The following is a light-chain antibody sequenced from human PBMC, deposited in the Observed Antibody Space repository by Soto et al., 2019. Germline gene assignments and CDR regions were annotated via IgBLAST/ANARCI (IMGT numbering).Light chain of an antibody. CDR1: STDFVTYNR. Sequence: QSALTQPPSVSGSPGQSVTISCTGTSTDFVTYNRVSWYQQPPGTAPKLIIYEVNKRPSGVPDRFSGSKSGNTASLTVSGLQAEDEADYYCSSYAGSNTYVFGTGTKLTVL. CDR3: SSYAGSNTYV. CDR2: EVN. J-gene: IGLJ1*01. V-gene: IGLV2-18*02.